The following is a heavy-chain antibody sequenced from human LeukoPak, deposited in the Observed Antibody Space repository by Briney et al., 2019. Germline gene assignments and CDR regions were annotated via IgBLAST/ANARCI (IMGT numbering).Heavy chain of an antibody. CDR3: ARDAAVASNWFDP. V-gene: IGHV4-59*02. J-gene: IGHJ5*02. CDR1: GFTVSSNY. D-gene: IGHD6-19*01. CDR2: IYYSGDT. Sequence: PGGSLRLSCAASGFTVSSNYMTWVRQAPGKGLEWIGYIYYSGDTNYNPSLMSRVTISVDTSKNQFSLKLNSVTAADTAVYYCARDAAVASNWFDPWGQGTLVTVSS.